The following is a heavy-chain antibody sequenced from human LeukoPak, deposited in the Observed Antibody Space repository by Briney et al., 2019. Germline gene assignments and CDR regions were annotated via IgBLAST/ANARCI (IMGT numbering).Heavy chain of an antibody. CDR2: INPNSGGT. Sequence: ASVKVSCXASGYTFTDYYMHWVRQARGQGLEWMGRINPNSGGTNYAQKFQGRVTMTRDTSISTAYMELSRLRSDDTAVYYCASAYSGMVRGVITSTEFWGQGTLVTVSS. D-gene: IGHD3-10*01. CDR1: GYTFTDYY. V-gene: IGHV1-2*06. CDR3: ASAYSGMVRGVITSTEF. J-gene: IGHJ4*02.